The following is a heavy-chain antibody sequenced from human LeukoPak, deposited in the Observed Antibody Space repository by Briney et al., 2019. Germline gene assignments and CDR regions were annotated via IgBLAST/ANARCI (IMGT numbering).Heavy chain of an antibody. Sequence: ASVKVSCKASGGTFSSYAISWVRQAPGQGLEWMGGIIPIFGTANYAQKFQGRVTITADESTRTAYMELSSLRSEDTAVYYCAREGGDYYDILTGYYYFDYWGQGTLVTVSS. CDR2: IIPIFGTA. J-gene: IGHJ4*02. CDR3: AREGGDYYDILTGYYYFDY. CDR1: GGTFSSYA. V-gene: IGHV1-69*13. D-gene: IGHD3-9*01.